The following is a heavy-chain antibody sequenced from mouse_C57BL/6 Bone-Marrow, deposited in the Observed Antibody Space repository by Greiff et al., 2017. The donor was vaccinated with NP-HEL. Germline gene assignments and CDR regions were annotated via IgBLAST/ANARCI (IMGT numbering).Heavy chain of an antibody. J-gene: IGHJ1*03. D-gene: IGHD1-1*01. CDR3: ARPGEYYYCSSYGYFDV. Sequence: QVQLQQSGAELARPGASVKLSCKASGYTFTSYGISWVKQRTGQGLEWIGEIYPRSGNTYYNEKFKGKATLTADKSSSTAYMELRSLTSEDSAVYFCARPGEYYYCSSYGYFDVWGTGTTVTVSS. V-gene: IGHV1-81*01. CDR1: GYTFTSYG. CDR2: IYPRSGNT.